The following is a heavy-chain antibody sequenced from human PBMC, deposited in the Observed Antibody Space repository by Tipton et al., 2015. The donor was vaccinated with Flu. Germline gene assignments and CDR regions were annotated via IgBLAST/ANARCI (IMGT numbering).Heavy chain of an antibody. D-gene: IGHD6-13*01. Sequence: SLRLSCVASGFSVSTNYMTGVRQAPGKGLEWVSIIYSDVNTYYADSVKGRFTISRDNSQNIVYLQMNSLRADDTAVYYCVGVVRPRNYFDSWGQGTLVTFS. CDR2: IYSDVNT. CDR1: GFSVSTNY. V-gene: IGHV3-53*01. J-gene: IGHJ4*02. CDR3: VGVVRPRNYFDS.